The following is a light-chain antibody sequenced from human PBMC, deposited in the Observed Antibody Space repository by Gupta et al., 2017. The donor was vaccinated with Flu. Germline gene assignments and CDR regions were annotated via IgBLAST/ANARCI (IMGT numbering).Light chain of an antibody. CDR3: LLHNSYPRT. J-gene: IGKJ2*01. V-gene: IGKV1-17*01. CDR2: AAS. Sequence: DIQMTQSPSSLSASVGDRVTITCRASQGISHHLGWYQQKPGKAPKRLIYAASSLHSGVPSRFSGSGSGTEFTLTISSLQPEDFATYSCLLHNSYPRTFVQGTKLDIK. CDR1: QGISHH.